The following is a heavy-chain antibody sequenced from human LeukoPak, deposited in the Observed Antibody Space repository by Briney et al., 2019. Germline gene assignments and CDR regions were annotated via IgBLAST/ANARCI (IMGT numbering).Heavy chain of an antibody. V-gene: IGHV3-23*01. D-gene: IGHD3-22*01. J-gene: IGHJ1*01. CDR3: AKDFGDYYDSSGYPFQH. Sequence: GGSLRLSCAASGFTFSNYAMSWVRQAPGKGLEWVSAISGSGGSTYCADSVKGRFTISRDNSKNTLYLQMNSLRAEDTAVYYCAKDFGDYYDSSGYPFQHWGQGTLVTVSS. CDR1: GFTFSNYA. CDR2: ISGSGGST.